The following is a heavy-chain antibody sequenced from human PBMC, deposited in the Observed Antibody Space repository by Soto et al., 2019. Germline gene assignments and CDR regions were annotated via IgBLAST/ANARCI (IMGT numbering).Heavy chain of an antibody. D-gene: IGHD2-2*01. CDR3: ARGGYCSSTSCYFGYYYYMDV. Sequence: ASVKVSCKASGYTFTSYDINWVRQATGQGLEWMGWMNPNSGNTGYAQKFQGRVTMTRNTSISTAYMELSSLRSEDTAVYYCARGGYCSSTSCYFGYYYYMDVWGKGTTVTVSS. CDR1: GYTFTSYD. CDR2: MNPNSGNT. J-gene: IGHJ6*03. V-gene: IGHV1-8*01.